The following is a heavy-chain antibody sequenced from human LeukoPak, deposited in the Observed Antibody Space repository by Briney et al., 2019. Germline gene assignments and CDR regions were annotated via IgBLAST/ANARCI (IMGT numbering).Heavy chain of an antibody. Sequence: SETLSLTCTVSGGSISSYYWSWIRQPPGKGLEWIGYIYYSGSTNYNPSLKSRVTISVDTSKNQFSLKLPSLTAADTAVYYCARDGGRGYSGYVPYFDYWGQGTLVIVSS. J-gene: IGHJ4*02. D-gene: IGHD5-12*01. V-gene: IGHV4-59*01. CDR2: IYYSGST. CDR3: ARDGGRGYSGYVPYFDY. CDR1: GGSISSYY.